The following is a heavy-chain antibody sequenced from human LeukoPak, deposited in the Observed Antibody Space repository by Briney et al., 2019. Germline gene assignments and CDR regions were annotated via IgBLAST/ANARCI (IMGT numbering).Heavy chain of an antibody. CDR1: GFTFSSYG. J-gene: IGHJ4*02. CDR2: IWYDGSNK. D-gene: IGHD6-13*01. V-gene: IGHV3-33*08. Sequence: GGSLRLSCAASGFTFSSYGMHWVRQAPGKGLEWVAVIWYDGSNKYYADSVKGRFTISRDNSKNTLYLQMNSLRAEDTAVYYCARDKSTAAAGSFDYWGQGTLVTVSS. CDR3: ARDKSTAAAGSFDY.